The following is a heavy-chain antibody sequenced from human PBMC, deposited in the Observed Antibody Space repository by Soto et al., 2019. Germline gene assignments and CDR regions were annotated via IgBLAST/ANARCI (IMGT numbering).Heavy chain of an antibody. CDR2: ISSTSAFI. V-gene: IGHV3-21*01. J-gene: IGHJ4*02. CDR3: ASAGWVL. Sequence: GGSLRLSCEGSGFTFNTYSMTWVRQAPGGGLEWVSSISSTSAFIQYADSVKGRFTISRDNAKNSLFLQMNNLRVEDTAVYYCASAGWVLWGQGTLVTVSS. CDR1: GFTFNTYS.